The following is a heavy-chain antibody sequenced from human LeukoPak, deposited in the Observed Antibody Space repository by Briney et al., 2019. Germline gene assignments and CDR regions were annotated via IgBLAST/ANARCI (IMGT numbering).Heavy chain of an antibody. CDR3: AKGLDVVVTDISSSYYGVDV. D-gene: IGHD2-21*02. J-gene: IGHJ6*02. V-gene: IGHV3-23*01. Sequence: GGALRLSCATSGFNCRSYAIGWVRQAPGEGLELGSIIIGRCGGTYYANSVKGRFTVSRYSYNNTLYMKRNALSAEDTEVYLCAKGLDVVVTDISSSYYGVDVWGQGTTVTVSS. CDR1: GFNCRSYA. CDR2: IIGRCGGT.